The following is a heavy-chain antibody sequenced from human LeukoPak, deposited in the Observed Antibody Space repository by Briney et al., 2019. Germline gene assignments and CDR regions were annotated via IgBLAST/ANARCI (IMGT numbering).Heavy chain of an antibody. CDR3: ARGRVSSSTWHSTYYNYFYMDV. J-gene: IGHJ6*03. V-gene: IGHV4-59*01. CDR1: DDSITIYY. D-gene: IGHD5-12*01. CDR2: VDHTGIT. Sequence: SETLSLTCSVSDDSITIYYWTWIRQPPGKGLEWIGYVDHTGITNFSPSLNSRVSISRDTSKNLFSLRVRSVTAADTAVYFCARGRVSSSTWHSTYYNYFYMDVWGKGTTVTVSS.